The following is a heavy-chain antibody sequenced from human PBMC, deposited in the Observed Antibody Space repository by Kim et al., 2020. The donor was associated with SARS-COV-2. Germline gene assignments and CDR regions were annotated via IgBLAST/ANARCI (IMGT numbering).Heavy chain of an antibody. CDR1: GYTFTSYG. CDR3: ARDPNDYGNDYYYYYGMDV. Sequence: ASVKVSCKASGYTFTSYGISWVRQAPGQGLEWMGWISAYNGNTNYAQKLQGRVTMTTDTSTSTAYMELRSLRSDDTAVYYCARDPNDYGNDYYYYYGMDVWGQGTTVTVSS. J-gene: IGHJ6*02. CDR2: ISAYNGNT. D-gene: IGHD4-17*01. V-gene: IGHV1-18*04.